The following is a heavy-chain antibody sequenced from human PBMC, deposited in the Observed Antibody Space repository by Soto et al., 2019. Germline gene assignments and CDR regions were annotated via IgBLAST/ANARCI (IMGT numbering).Heavy chain of an antibody. Sequence: SETRSHTCTVSGGSTSSSSYYWGWIRQPPGKGLEWIGSIYYSGSTYYNPSLKSRVTISVDTSKNQFSLKLSSVTAADTAVYYCGRRSRSSWSWFTPRGQGTLV. V-gene: IGHV4-39*01. D-gene: IGHD6-13*01. CDR3: GRRSRSSWSWFTP. CDR2: IYYSGST. J-gene: IGHJ5*02. CDR1: GGSTSSSSYY.